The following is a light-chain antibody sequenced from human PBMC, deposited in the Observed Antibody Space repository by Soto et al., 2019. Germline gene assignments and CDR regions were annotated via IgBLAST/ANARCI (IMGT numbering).Light chain of an antibody. CDR3: CSYAGSYTFV. V-gene: IGLV2-11*01. CDR1: RSDVGGYNY. CDR2: DVS. Sequence: QSALTQPRSVSGSPGQSVTISCTGTRSDVGGYNYVSWYQQHPGKAPKLMIYDVSKRPSGVPDRFSGSKSGNTASLTISGLQAEDEDDYYCCSYAGSYTFVFGTGTKLTVL. J-gene: IGLJ1*01.